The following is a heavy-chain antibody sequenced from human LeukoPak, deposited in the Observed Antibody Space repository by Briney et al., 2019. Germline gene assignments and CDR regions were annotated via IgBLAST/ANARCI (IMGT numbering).Heavy chain of an antibody. Sequence: GGSLRLSCVASGFTFNNYAMSGVRQAPGKGLEWVSTISASGASTDYADSVKGRFTISRDNSKNSLYLQMNSLRAEDTAVYYCAKESSGGWYFDYWGQGTLVTVSS. J-gene: IGHJ4*02. CDR3: AKESSGGWYFDY. D-gene: IGHD6-19*01. V-gene: IGHV3-23*01. CDR2: ISASGAST. CDR1: GFTFNNYA.